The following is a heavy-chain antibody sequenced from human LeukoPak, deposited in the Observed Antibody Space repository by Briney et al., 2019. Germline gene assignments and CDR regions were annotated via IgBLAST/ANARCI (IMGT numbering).Heavy chain of an antibody. Sequence: ASVKVSCKASGYTFTGYYMHWLRQAPGQGLEWMGWINPNSGGTNYAQKFQGRVTMTRDTSISTAYMELSRLRSDDTAVYYCARADHSYNYYYMDVWGKGNTVTVSS. CDR3: ARADHSYNYYYMDV. CDR1: GYTFTGYY. J-gene: IGHJ6*03. CDR2: INPNSGGT. V-gene: IGHV1-2*02.